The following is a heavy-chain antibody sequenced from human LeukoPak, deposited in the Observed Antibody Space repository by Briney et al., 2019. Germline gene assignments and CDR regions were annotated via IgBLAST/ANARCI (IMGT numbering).Heavy chain of an antibody. CDR3: ARGVVVPAAMGADY. CDR1: GGTFSSYA. J-gene: IGHJ4*02. CDR2: IIPIFGTA. D-gene: IGHD2-2*01. Sequence: SVKVSCKASGGTFSSYAISWVRQAPGQGLEWTGGIIPIFGTANYAQKFQGRVTITTDESTSTAYMELSSLRSEDTAVYYCARGVVVPAAMGADYWGQGTLVTVSS. V-gene: IGHV1-69*05.